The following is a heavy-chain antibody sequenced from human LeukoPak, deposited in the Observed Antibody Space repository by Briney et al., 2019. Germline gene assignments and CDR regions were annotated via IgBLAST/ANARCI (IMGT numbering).Heavy chain of an antibody. CDR2: INQDGSGK. J-gene: IGHJ3*02. D-gene: IGHD3-9*01. CDR1: GFTLRSFW. Sequence: GGPLRLSWAASGFTLRSFWMSWVRQAPGKGRGWVANINQDGSGKYFVDSVKGRFTISRDNSKNTLYLQMNSLRAEDTAVYYCASSVLRYFDWLSLITFDIWGQGTMVTVSS. V-gene: IGHV3-7*03. CDR3: ASSVLRYFDWLSLITFDI.